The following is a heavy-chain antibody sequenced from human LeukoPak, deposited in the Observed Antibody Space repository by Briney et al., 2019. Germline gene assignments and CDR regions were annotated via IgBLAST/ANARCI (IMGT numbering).Heavy chain of an antibody. CDR2: INPNSGGT. V-gene: IGHV1-2*02. D-gene: IGHD3-10*01. J-gene: IGHJ4*02. Sequence: GASVKVSCKASGYTFTGYYMHRVRQAPGQGLEWMGWINPNSGGTNYAQKFQGRVTMTRDTSISTAYMELSRLRSDDTAVYYCARENRVTMVRGVMVYWGQGTLVTVSS. CDR1: GYTFTGYY. CDR3: ARENRVTMVRGVMVY.